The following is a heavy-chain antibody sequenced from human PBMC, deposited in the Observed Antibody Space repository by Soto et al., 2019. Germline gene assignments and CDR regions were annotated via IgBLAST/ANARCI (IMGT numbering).Heavy chain of an antibody. CDR2: IIPLFGTT. J-gene: IGHJ6*02. CDR3: AAELGFGKLSVV. CDR1: GDTFKNCV. D-gene: IGHD3-10*01. Sequence: VKVSCKASGDTFKNCVISWVRQAPGQGLEWMGGIIPLFGTTDFAQRFQGRLTITTDESTTTAYMELSRLRSEDTATYYCAAELGFGKLSVVWGQGTTVTVSS. V-gene: IGHV1-69*13.